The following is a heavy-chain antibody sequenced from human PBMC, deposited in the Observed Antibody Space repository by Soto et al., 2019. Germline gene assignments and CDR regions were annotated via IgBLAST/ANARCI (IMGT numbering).Heavy chain of an antibody. CDR1: GFSLNTSGMC. CDR2: IDWDDDK. J-gene: IGHJ4*02. V-gene: IGHV2-70*11. D-gene: IGHD6-19*01. Sequence: SGPTLVNPTQTLTLTCTLSGFSLNTSGMCVSWIRQPPGKALEWLARIDWDDDKHYSAFLRTRLTISKDTSKNQVVLTMTNMDPVDTATYYCARIYSTAWYVFDYWGQGNLVTVSS. CDR3: ARIYSTAWYVFDY.